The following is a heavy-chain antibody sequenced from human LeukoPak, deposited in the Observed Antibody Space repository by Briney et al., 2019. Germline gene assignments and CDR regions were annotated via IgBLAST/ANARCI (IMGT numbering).Heavy chain of an antibody. J-gene: IGHJ4*02. V-gene: IGHV4-39*01. D-gene: IGHD4-17*01. CDR1: GGSISSSSYC. CDR3: ARLRSPVTILYYFDS. CDR2: FYCSGST. Sequence: KPSETLSLTCTVSGGSISSSSYCWAWIRQPPGKGLEWIVRFYCSGSTYYNPSLKVRVPLFVDTSKNQFSLKLSSVTAADTAVYYCARLRSPVTILYYFDSWGQGTLVTVSS.